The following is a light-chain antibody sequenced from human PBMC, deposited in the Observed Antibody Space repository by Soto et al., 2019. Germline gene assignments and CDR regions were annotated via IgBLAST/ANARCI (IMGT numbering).Light chain of an antibody. V-gene: IGKV1-6*01. Sequence: AIQMTQSPSSLSASIGDRVTITCRASQGIRNDLGWYQQKPGKAPSVLIYAASSLQSGVPSRFSGSGSDTDFTLTISSLQPEDFATYYCLQEYSYPWTFGQGTKVDIK. J-gene: IGKJ1*01. CDR1: QGIRND. CDR3: LQEYSYPWT. CDR2: AAS.